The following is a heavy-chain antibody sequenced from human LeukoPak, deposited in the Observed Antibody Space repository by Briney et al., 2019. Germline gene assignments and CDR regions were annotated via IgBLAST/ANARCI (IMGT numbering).Heavy chain of an antibody. Sequence: PGGSLRLSCAASGFTFSSYWMHWVRQAPGKGLVWVSRINSDGSSTNYADSVKGRFTISRDNTKNTLYLQLNSLRAEDTAVYYCATGNYNRPLDYWGQGTLVTVSS. V-gene: IGHV3-74*01. J-gene: IGHJ4*02. CDR2: INSDGSST. D-gene: IGHD1-7*01. CDR1: GFTFSSYW. CDR3: ATGNYNRPLDY.